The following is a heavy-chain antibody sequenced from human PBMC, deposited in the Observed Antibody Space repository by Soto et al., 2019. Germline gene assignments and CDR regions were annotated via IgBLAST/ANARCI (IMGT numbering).Heavy chain of an antibody. CDR2: IVPVFGTL. D-gene: IGHD3-10*01. CDR1: GDTFTKYA. CDR3: AGVASGSTWYDFAY. J-gene: IGHJ4*02. Sequence: QLQLVQSGAEVKKPGSSVRVSCKASGDTFTKYAISWLRQAPGPGLEWMGGIVPVFGTLNHAQRFKGRVTITADKSTSTSYVELTSLTAEDTAVYYCAGVASGSTWYDFAYWGQGSLVTVYS. V-gene: IGHV1-69*06.